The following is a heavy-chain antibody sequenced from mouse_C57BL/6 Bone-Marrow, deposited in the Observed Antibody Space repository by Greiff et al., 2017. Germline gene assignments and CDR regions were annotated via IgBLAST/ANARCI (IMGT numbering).Heavy chain of an antibody. J-gene: IGHJ2*01. CDR2: ISSGGGYT. Sequence: VESGGDLVKPGGSLKLSCAASGFTFSSYGMSWVRQTPDKRLEWVATISSGGGYTYYPDSVKGRFTISRDNAKNTLYLQMSSLKSEDTAMYYCAKSNYPLFDYWGQGTTLTVSS. D-gene: IGHD2-5*01. CDR3: AKSNYPLFDY. V-gene: IGHV5-6*01. CDR1: GFTFSSYG.